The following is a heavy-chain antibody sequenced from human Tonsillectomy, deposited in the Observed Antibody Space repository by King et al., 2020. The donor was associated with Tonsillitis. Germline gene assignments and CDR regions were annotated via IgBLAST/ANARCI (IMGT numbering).Heavy chain of an antibody. CDR1: GYSFTNYW. J-gene: IGHJ4*02. D-gene: IGHD2-21*01. CDR3: ARLVMGQISGFDF. Sequence: QLVQSGAEVQKPGGSLKISCKGSGYSFTNYWIAWVRQMPGKGLEWMGIIYPGDSETRYSPSFQGQVTISADKSISPAYLQWSSLKASDTAMYYCARLVMGQISGFDFWGQGTLVIVSS. CDR2: IYPGDSET. V-gene: IGHV5-51*01.